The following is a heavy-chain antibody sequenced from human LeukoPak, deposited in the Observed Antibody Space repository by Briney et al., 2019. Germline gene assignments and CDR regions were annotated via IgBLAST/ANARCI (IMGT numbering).Heavy chain of an antibody. J-gene: IGHJ4*02. CDR3: ARDSLLSYYYDSSGAFDY. V-gene: IGHV3-33*08. CDR2: IWYDGSNK. CDR1: GFTFSSYA. D-gene: IGHD3-22*01. Sequence: GGSLRLSCAASGFTFSSYAMPWVRQAPGKGLEWVAVIWYDGSNKYYADSVKGRFTISRDNSKNTLYLQMNSLRAEDTAVYYCARDSLLSYYYDSSGAFDYWGQGTLVTVSS.